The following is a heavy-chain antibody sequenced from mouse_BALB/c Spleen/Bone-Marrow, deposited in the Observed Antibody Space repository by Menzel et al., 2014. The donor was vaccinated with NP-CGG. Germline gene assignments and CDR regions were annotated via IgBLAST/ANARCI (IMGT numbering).Heavy chain of an antibody. CDR3: ARYYGSSDSWFAY. CDR2: IWAGGST. D-gene: IGHD1-1*01. J-gene: IGHJ3*01. V-gene: IGHV2-9*02. Sequence: QVQLQQSGPGLVAPSQSLSITCTVSGFLLSNYGVHWVRQPPGKGLEWLGVIWAGGSTNYNSALMSRLSINKDNSKSQVFLKMNSLQPDDTAMYYCARYYGSSDSWFAYWGQGTLVTVSA. CDR1: GFLLSNYG.